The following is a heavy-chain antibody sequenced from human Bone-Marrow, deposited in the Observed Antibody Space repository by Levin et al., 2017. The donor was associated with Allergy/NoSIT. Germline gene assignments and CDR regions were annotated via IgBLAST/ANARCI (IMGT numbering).Heavy chain of an antibody. D-gene: IGHD7-27*01. CDR1: GGSISSGGYS. CDR2: IYHSGST. CDR3: ARDVTGDDAFDI. J-gene: IGHJ3*02. V-gene: IGHV4-30-2*01. Sequence: PSETLSLTCAVSGGSISSGGYSWSWIRQPPGKGLEWIGYIYHSGSTYYNPSLKSRVTISVDRSKNQFSLKLSSVTAADTAVYYCARDVTGDDAFDIWGQGTMVTVSS.